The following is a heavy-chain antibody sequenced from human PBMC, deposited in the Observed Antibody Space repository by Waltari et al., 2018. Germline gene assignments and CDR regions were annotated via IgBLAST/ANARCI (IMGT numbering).Heavy chain of an antibody. CDR2: IRSRSSPI. J-gene: IGHJ6*02. CDR3: ARCDYRQVGYGMDV. V-gene: IGHV3-48*03. Sequence: DVQLVESGGDLLQPGGSLRLSCSASGFALSSYEMTWVRQAPGKRHEWIVFIRSRSSPIHYSECGKGRFTISRESANNSLYLQMNSLTVADTAVDFCARCDYRQVGYGMDVWGQGTTVTVSS. D-gene: IGHD4-4*01. CDR1: GFALSSYE.